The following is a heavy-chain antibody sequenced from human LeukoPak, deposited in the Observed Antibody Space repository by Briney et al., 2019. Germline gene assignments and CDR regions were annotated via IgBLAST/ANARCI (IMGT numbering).Heavy chain of an antibody. CDR3: AKDSGLVVVREVFDF. J-gene: IGHJ3*01. V-gene: IGHV3-23*01. Sequence: GGSLRLSCAASGFTLSSYAMTWLRQAPGKGLEWVASICAGGTNTYYADSVAGRFTISRDNSIQTLFVQMNSLRAEDTAVYFCAKDSGLVVVREVFDFCGQGTMVTVSS. CDR1: GFTLSSYA. CDR2: ICAGGTNT. D-gene: IGHD2-15*01.